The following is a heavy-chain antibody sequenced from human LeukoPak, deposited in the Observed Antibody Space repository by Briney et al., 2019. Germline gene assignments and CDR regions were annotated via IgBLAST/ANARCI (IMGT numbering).Heavy chain of an antibody. J-gene: IGHJ4*02. V-gene: IGHV3-23*01. CDR2: SGTGKMT. D-gene: IGHD7-27*01. Sequence: GGSLRLSCAASGFTFGNYGMSWVRHAPGKGLEWVSSSGTGKMTYYADSVKGRFTISRDKSKSTVYLQMNSLRVDDTAVYFCAKDGVWGYIDYWGQGTLVIVSP. CDR1: GFTFGNYG. CDR3: AKDGVWGYIDY.